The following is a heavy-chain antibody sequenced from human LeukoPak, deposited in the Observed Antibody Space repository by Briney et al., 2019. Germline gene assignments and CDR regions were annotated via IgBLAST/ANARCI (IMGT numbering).Heavy chain of an antibody. CDR1: GGSISSYY. D-gene: IGHD6-19*01. J-gene: IGHJ4*02. CDR3: ARESVHKWLDHYFDY. CDR2: IYTSGST. V-gene: IGHV4-4*07. Sequence: ESSETLSLTCAVYGGSISSYYWSWIRQPAGKGLEWIGRIYTSGSTNYNPSLKSRVTMSVDTSKNQFSLKLSSVTAADTAVYYCARESVHKWLDHYFDYWGQGTLVTVSS.